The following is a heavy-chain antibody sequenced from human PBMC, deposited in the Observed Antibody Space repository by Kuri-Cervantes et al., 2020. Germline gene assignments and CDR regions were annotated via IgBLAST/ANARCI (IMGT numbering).Heavy chain of an antibody. CDR1: GFTFSDNW. Sequence: GESLKISCAASGFTFSDNWLSWVRQAPGKGLEWVANINQDGSEKYYVDSVKGRFTISRDDAKNSLYLQMNSLRAEDTAVYYCARDMSASDYWGQGTLVTVSS. V-gene: IGHV3-7*04. J-gene: IGHJ4*02. CDR3: ARDMSASDY. CDR2: INQDGSEK.